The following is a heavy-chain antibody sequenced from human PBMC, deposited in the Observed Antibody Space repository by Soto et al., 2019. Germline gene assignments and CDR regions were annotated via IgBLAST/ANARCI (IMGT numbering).Heavy chain of an antibody. CDR3: ARDHLILPAHDFFYGSDV. D-gene: IGHD2-21*02. Sequence: GGSLRLSCEVSGFIFSMYSMSWVRQTPGKGLEWVAKIPQDGVDGHYADAVKGRFTISRDNGKNSLYLQMNNLRAEDTAVYYCARDHLILPAHDFFYGSDVWGRGATVTVSS. CDR1: GFIFSMYS. V-gene: IGHV3-7*03. J-gene: IGHJ6*02. CDR2: IPQDGVDG.